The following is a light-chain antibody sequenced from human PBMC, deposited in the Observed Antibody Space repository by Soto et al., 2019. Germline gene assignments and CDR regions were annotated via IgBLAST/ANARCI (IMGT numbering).Light chain of an antibody. CDR2: GAS. V-gene: IGKV3-20*01. J-gene: IGKJ4*01. CDR3: QQYGSSLPLT. Sequence: EIVLTQSPGTLSLSPGERATLSCRASQSVSSSYLAWYQQKPGQAPRLLIYGASSRATGIPDRFSGSGSGTDFTVTISRLETEEFAVYYCQQYGSSLPLTFGGGTKVEIK. CDR1: QSVSSSY.